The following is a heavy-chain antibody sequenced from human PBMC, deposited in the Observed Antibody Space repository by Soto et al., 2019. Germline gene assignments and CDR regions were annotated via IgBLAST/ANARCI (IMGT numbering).Heavy chain of an antibody. CDR2: IYYSGST. J-gene: IGHJ6*02. Sequence: PSETLSLTCTVSGDCISSGGYYWSWIRQHPGKGLEWIGYIYYSGSTYYNPSLKSRVTISVDTSKNQFSLKLSSVTAADTAVYYCARDMVADYYYYGMDVWGQGTTVTVSS. V-gene: IGHV4-31*03. CDR1: GDCISSGGYY. D-gene: IGHD2-15*01. CDR3: ARDMVADYYYYGMDV.